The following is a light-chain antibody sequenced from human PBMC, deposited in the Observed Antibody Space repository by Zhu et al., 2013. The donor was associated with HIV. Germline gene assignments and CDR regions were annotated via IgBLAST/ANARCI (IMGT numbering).Light chain of an antibody. Sequence: EIVLTQSPATVSLSPGERVTLSCRASQNIHTYLAWYQQKPGQAPRLLIYDASYRATGIPARFSGRGSGTDFTLTINSVETDDLAVYYCQHRSSGPFSFGPGTKVDSK. V-gene: IGKV3-11*01. J-gene: IGKJ3*01. CDR3: QHRSSGPFS. CDR2: DAS. CDR1: QNIHTY.